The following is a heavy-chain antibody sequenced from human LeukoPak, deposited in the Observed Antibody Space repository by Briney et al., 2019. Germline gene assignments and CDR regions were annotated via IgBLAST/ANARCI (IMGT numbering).Heavy chain of an antibody. Sequence: SETLSLTCAVSGGSFIGYYWSWIRQPPGKGLEWIGEINHSGSTNYNPSLKSRVTISVDTSKNQFSLKLSSVTAADTAVYYCASLRRRSSGYKKDYYYMNLGAEETAVTVSS. D-gene: IGHD3-22*01. V-gene: IGHV4-34*01. J-gene: IGHJ6*03. CDR2: INHSGST. CDR1: GGSFIGYY. CDR3: ASLRRRSSGYKKDYYYMNL.